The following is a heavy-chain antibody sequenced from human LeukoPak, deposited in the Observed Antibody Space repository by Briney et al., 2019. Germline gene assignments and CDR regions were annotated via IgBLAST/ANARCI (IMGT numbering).Heavy chain of an antibody. CDR3: AREGGDYDYVWGSYRSWFDP. V-gene: IGHV4-61*02. J-gene: IGHJ5*02. Sequence: SETLSLTCTVSGDSIRSSSYYWSWIRQPAGKGLEWIGRIYTSGSTNYNPSLKSRVTMSVDTSKNQFSLKLSSVTAADTAVYYCAREGGDYDYVWGSYRSWFDPWGQGTLVTVSS. CDR1: GDSIRSSSYY. D-gene: IGHD3-16*02. CDR2: IYTSGST.